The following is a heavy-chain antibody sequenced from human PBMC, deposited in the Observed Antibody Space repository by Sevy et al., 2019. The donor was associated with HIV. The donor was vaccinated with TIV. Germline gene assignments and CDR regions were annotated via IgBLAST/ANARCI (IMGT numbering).Heavy chain of an antibody. V-gene: IGHV1-18*01. D-gene: IGHD2-15*01. Sequence: ASVKVSCKASGYTFNSYGISWVRQAPGQGLEWMGWISVYNDDTNYAQKLQGRLTMTTDTSTCTAYMELRSLRSDDTAVYYCARDRGGIVLEVAAVLDYWGQGTLVTVSS. J-gene: IGHJ4*02. CDR2: ISVYNDDT. CDR1: GYTFNSYG. CDR3: ARDRGGIVLEVAAVLDY.